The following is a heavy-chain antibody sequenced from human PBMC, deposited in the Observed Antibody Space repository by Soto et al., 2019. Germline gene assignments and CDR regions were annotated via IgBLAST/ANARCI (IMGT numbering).Heavy chain of an antibody. CDR3: ARLYLKSLVQFDY. CDR2: IYYSGST. CDR1: GGSISSSSYY. V-gene: IGHV4-39*01. D-gene: IGHD6-19*01. Sequence: QLQLQESGPGLVKPSETLSLTCTVSGGSISSSSYYWGWIRQPPGKGLEWIGSIYYSGSTYYNPSLKSRVTISVDTSKNQFSLKLISVTAADTAVYYCARLYLKSLVQFDYWGQGTLVTVSS. J-gene: IGHJ4*02.